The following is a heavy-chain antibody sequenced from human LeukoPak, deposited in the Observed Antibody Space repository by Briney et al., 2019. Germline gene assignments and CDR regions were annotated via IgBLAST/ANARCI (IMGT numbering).Heavy chain of an antibody. CDR1: GFTFSSYA. V-gene: IGHV3-30-3*01. CDR2: ISYDGSNK. D-gene: IGHD2-15*01. J-gene: IGHJ4*02. CDR3: ARDGGGYFDY. Sequence: PGGSLRLSYAASGFTFSSYAMHWVCQAPGKGLEWVAVISYDGSNKYYADSVKGRFTISRDNSKNTLYLQMNSLRAEDTAVYYCARDGGGYFDYWGQGTLVTVSS.